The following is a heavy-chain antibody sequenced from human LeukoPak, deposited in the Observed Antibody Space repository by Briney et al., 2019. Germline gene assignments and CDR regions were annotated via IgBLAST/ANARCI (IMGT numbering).Heavy chain of an antibody. D-gene: IGHD6-13*01. J-gene: IGHJ4*02. Sequence: GGSLRLPCEASGFTFDDYGMHWVRQAPGKGLEWVSTISWNSASVGYVDSVKGRFTISRDNAKKTLYLQMNSLRPEDTALYYCAKDYGYSSSWYDYWGQGTLVTVSS. CDR2: ISWNSASV. CDR3: AKDYGYSSSWYDY. CDR1: GFTFDDYG. V-gene: IGHV3-9*01.